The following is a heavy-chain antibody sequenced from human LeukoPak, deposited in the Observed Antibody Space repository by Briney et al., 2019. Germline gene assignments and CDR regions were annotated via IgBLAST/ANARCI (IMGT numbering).Heavy chain of an antibody. D-gene: IGHD3-22*01. CDR1: GFTFSSYA. V-gene: IGHV3-23*01. J-gene: IGHJ4*02. CDR2: ISGSGGST. CDR3: AKVGYDSSGYKY. Sequence: GGSLRLSCAASGFTFSSYAMSWVRQAPGKGLEWVSVISGSGGSTYYADSVKGRFTISRDNSKNTLYLQMNGLRAEDTAVYYCAKVGYDSSGYKYWGQGTLVTVSS.